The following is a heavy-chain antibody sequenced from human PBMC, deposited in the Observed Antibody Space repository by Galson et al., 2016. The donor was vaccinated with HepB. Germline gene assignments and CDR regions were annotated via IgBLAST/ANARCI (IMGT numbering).Heavy chain of an antibody. CDR3: AKGADDFWSGDYYYHNGLDV. CDR2: IGHDGSHT. CDR1: GFTVNNYA. Sequence: SLRLSCAASGFTVNNYAMHWVRQAPAKGLEWVAVIGHDGSHTYYADSVRGRCTISRDNSKKTLYLQMNSLRGEDTAVYYCAKGADDFWSGDYYYHNGLDVWGKGTTVTVAS. V-gene: IGHV3-30*02. D-gene: IGHD3-3*01. J-gene: IGHJ6*04.